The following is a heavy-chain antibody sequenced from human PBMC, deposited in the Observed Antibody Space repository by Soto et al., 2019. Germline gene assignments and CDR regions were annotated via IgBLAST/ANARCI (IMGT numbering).Heavy chain of an antibody. CDR1: GLTVSTNY. Sequence: EVQLVESGGGLVQPGGSLRISCAASGLTVSTNYMSWVRQAPGKGLEWVSIIYYGGTTYYADSVKGRFTISRDDSKTTLYTQMHSLRADDTAVYYWARDYDTSRGDWAYYGIDVWGQGTTGTVSS. D-gene: IGHD3-9*01. J-gene: IGHJ6*02. V-gene: IGHV3-66*01. CDR2: IYYGGTT. CDR3: ARDYDTSRGDWAYYGIDV.